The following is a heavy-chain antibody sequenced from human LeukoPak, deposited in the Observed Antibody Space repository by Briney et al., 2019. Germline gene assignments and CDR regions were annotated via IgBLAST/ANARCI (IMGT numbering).Heavy chain of an antibody. CDR1: GFSFGAYS. D-gene: IGHD3-9*01. Sequence: GGSLRLSCAASGFSFGAYSMNWVRQAPGKGLEWVSSTSSRSSNIYYADSMKGRFTVSRDNAKNSLYLQMNSLRAEDTAVYYCARALYYDILTNYQTHTYYFDYWGQGTLLTVSS. CDR3: ARALYYDILTNYQTHTYYFDY. V-gene: IGHV3-21*01. CDR2: TSSRSSNI. J-gene: IGHJ4*02.